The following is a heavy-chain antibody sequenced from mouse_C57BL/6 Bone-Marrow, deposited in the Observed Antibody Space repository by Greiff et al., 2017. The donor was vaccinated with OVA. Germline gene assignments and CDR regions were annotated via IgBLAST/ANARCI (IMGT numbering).Heavy chain of an antibody. Sequence: QVQLKQSGPGLVQPSQSLSITCTVSGFSLTSYGVHWVRQSPGTGLEWLGVIWRGGSTDYNAAFMSRLSITKDNSKSQVFFKMNSLQADDTAIYYWAKSYYGSSYGFAYWGQGTLVTVSA. CDR3: AKSYYGSSYGFAY. CDR2: IWRGGST. CDR1: GFSLTSYG. J-gene: IGHJ3*01. D-gene: IGHD1-1*01. V-gene: IGHV2-5*01.